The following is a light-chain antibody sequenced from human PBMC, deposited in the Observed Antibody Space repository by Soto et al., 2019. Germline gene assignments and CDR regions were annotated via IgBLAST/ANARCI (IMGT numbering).Light chain of an antibody. Sequence: DIQMAQSPYTLSASVRDKVTITCRASQSISTWLAWYQQKPGKAPNLLISDASILAGGVPSRFSGSGSGTEFILTISGLQPDDFATYYCQQYHTFLTFGQGTRLEIK. CDR1: QSISTW. J-gene: IGKJ5*01. CDR3: QQYHTFLT. CDR2: DAS. V-gene: IGKV1-5*01.